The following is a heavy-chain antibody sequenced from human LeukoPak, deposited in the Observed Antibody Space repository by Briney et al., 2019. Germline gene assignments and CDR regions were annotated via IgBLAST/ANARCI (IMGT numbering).Heavy chain of an antibody. CDR3: AKASPYYYDSSGYMPPDY. Sequence: GGSLRLSCAASGFIFSSHNMNWVRQAPGKGLEWVSSISGSSGDKYSAASVKGRFTISRDNSKNSLYLQMNSLRAEDTALYYCAKASPYYYDSSGYMPPDYWGQGTLVTVSS. V-gene: IGHV3-21*04. CDR2: ISGSSGDK. D-gene: IGHD3-22*01. J-gene: IGHJ4*02. CDR1: GFIFSSHN.